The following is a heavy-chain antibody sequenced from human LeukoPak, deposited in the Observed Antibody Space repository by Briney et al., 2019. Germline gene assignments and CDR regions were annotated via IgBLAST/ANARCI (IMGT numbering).Heavy chain of an antibody. V-gene: IGHV3-7*01. D-gene: IGHD3-16*02. Sequence: PGGSLRLSCAASGFIYTSYWMSWVRQAPGKGLEWVANIRQDGSEKYYVDSVKGRFIISRDNAKNSLYLQMNSLRAEDTAVYYCARADYDYVWGSYRQYYFDSWGQGTLVTVSS. CDR2: IRQDGSEK. CDR3: ARADYDYVWGSYRQYYFDS. J-gene: IGHJ4*02. CDR1: GFIYTSYW.